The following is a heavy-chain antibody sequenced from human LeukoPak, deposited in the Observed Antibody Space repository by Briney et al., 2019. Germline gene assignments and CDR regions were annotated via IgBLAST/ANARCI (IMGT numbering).Heavy chain of an antibody. D-gene: IGHD5-18*01. V-gene: IGHV4-39*01. J-gene: IGHJ4*02. Sequence: SETLSLTCTVTGGSLSDRTYYWGWIRQPPGKGLEWLGSLYYGGSTYNNPSLKSRITISVDTSKNQFSLKLNSVTAADTAVYYCASIPQLWNLPHYWGQGTLVTVSS. CDR1: GGSLSDRTYY. CDR3: ASIPQLWNLPHY. CDR2: LYYGGST.